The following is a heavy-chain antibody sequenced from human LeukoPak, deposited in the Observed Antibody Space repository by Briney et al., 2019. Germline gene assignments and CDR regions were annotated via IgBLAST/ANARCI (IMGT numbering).Heavy chain of an antibody. CDR3: AKGNYQYDSSGHTALDY. CDR1: GFTFSSYA. V-gene: IGHV3-23*01. Sequence: GGSLRLSCAASGFTFSSYAMSWVRQAPGKGLEWASAISGSGGSTYYADSVKGRFTISRDNSKNTLYLQMNSLRAEDTAVYYCAKGNYQYDSSGHTALDYWGQGTLVTVSS. J-gene: IGHJ4*02. CDR2: ISGSGGST. D-gene: IGHD3-22*01.